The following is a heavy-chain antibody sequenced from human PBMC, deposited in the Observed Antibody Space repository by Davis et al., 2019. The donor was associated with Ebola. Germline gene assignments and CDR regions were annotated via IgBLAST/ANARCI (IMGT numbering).Heavy chain of an antibody. J-gene: IGHJ4*02. CDR2: IIPMLGIP. Sequence: AASVKVSCKASGGTFSTYAIDWVRQAPGQGLEWMGRIIPMLGIPNYAQRFQGRVTITADKSTSTAYMELSSLRSEDTAMYYCASPGIAAGAPRYWGQGTLVTVSS. V-gene: IGHV1-69*04. CDR3: ASPGIAAGAPRY. D-gene: IGHD6-13*01. CDR1: GGTFSTYA.